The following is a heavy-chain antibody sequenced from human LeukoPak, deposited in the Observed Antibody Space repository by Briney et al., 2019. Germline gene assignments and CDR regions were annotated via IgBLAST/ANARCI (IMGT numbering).Heavy chain of an antibody. CDR1: GFTFSSYW. CDR2: INSDGITT. V-gene: IGHV3-74*01. CDR3: VRVEYYAPGRFFQH. D-gene: IGHD3-10*01. Sequence: GGSLPLSCEASGFTFSSYWMHWVRQAPGKGLVWVSRINSDGITTNYADSVRGRFTISRDNAKNTLYLQMNSLRAEDTAIYHCVRVEYYAPGRFFQHWGQRAQVTVSS. J-gene: IGHJ1*01.